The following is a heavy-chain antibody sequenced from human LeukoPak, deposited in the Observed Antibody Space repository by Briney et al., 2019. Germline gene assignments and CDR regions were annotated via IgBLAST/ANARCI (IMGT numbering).Heavy chain of an antibody. J-gene: IGHJ6*03. CDR1: GLTVKSNY. V-gene: IGHV3-53*01. CDR2: IYSGGST. CDR3: ARGLPVYGDYAPHYYYMDV. Sequence: GGSLRLPRAPCGLTVKSNYMRWLHQAPARGGEGVSVIYSGGSTYYADSVKGRFTISRDNSKNTLYLQMNSLRAEDTAVYYCARGLPVYGDYAPHYYYMDVWGKGTTVTVSS. D-gene: IGHD4-17*01.